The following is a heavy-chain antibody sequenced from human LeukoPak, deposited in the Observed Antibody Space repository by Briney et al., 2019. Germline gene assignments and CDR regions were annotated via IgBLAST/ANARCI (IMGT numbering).Heavy chain of an antibody. CDR1: GFTFTRYW. J-gene: IGHJ4*02. CDR2: ISDHGKSR. D-gene: IGHD6-13*01. Sequence: PGGSLRLSCAASGFTFTRYWMSWVRQAPGKGLEWVSYISDHGKSRNYVDSVKGRFTISRDNAKNSLYLQMSSLRVEDTAVYFCARARIAAPLLDYWGQGTLVTVSS. V-gene: IGHV3-48*03. CDR3: ARARIAAPLLDY.